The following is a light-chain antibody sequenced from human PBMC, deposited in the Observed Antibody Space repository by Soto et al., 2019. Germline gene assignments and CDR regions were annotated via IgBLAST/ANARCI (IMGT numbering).Light chain of an antibody. Sequence: QSVLTQPPSVSGAPGQRVTLSCSGSTSNIGNNAVQWYQQLPGKAPRALIYYDDLLPTGVSKLFSGSKSGTSVSLAISGLQSYDEADYYCASWDDTLSGVVFGGGTKLTVL. CDR3: ASWDDTLSGVV. CDR1: TSNIGNNA. CDR2: YDD. J-gene: IGLJ3*02. V-gene: IGLV1-36*01.